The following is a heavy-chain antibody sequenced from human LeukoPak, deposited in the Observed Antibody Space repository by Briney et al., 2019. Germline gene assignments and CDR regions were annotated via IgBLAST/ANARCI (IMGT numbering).Heavy chain of an antibody. D-gene: IGHD3-10*01. V-gene: IGHV4-4*07. CDR3: ASHITMVRGASVDY. J-gene: IGHJ4*02. CDR2: IYTSGST. CDR1: GGSISSYY. Sequence: SETLSLTCTVSGGSISSYYWSWIRQPAGKGLEWIGRIYTSGSTNYNPSLKSRVTMSVDTSKNQFSLKLSSVTAADTAVYYCASHITMVRGASVDYWGQGTLVTVSS.